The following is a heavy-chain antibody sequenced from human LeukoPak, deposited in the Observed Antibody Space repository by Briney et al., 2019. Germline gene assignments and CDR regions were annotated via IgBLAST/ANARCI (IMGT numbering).Heavy chain of an antibody. D-gene: IGHD6-6*01. V-gene: IGHV3-33*08. CDR3: VRRGSSSSFDY. Sequence: GGSLRLSCAASGFTFSDSDMHWVRQAPGKGLEWVALIWSRGTTKYYADSLKGRFAISRDNSYNTLYLQMNSLSAEDTAVYFCVRRGSSSSFDYWGQGTLVTVSS. CDR1: GFTFSDSD. J-gene: IGHJ4*02. CDR2: IWSRGTTK.